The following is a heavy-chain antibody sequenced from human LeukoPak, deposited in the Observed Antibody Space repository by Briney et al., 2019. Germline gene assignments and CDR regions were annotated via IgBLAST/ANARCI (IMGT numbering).Heavy chain of an antibody. CDR2: ISGYNAKT. Sequence: ASAKVSCKASGYTFTSYGISWVRQAPGQGLEWMGWISGYNAKTNYAQKVQGRVTMTTDTSTNTAYMEVRSLGSDDTAVYYCAKDRGYYGSGSEPSFDYWGQGTLVTVSS. CDR1: GYTFTSYG. D-gene: IGHD3-10*01. V-gene: IGHV1-18*04. CDR3: AKDRGYYGSGSEPSFDY. J-gene: IGHJ4*02.